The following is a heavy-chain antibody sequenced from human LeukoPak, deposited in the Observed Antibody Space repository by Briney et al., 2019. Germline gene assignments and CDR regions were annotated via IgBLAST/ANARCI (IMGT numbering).Heavy chain of an antibody. Sequence: GGSLRLSCAASGFTFSSYAMTWVRQAPGKGLEWVSAISGGGGGTFYADSVKGRFTISRDNSKNTLYLQMNSLSAEDTGVYYWAEGLGGGACGYYGREVWGQGTTGTVSS. CDR3: AEGLGGGACGYYGREV. V-gene: IGHV3-23*01. CDR2: ISGGGGGT. CDR1: GFTFSSYA. D-gene: IGHD3-16*01. J-gene: IGHJ6*01.